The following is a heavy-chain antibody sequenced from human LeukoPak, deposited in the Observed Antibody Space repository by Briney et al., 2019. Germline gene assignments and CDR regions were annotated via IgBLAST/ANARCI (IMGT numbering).Heavy chain of an antibody. CDR3: ARQNTPHGNFDY. Sequence: GGSLRLSCAASGFSFSKNDMHWVRQRTGIGLEWVSGIGTAGDTNYPDSVKGRFTISRENAKNSLFLLITSLRADDTAVYYCARQNTPHGNFDYWGQGILVTVSS. V-gene: IGHV3-13*01. D-gene: IGHD1-26*01. J-gene: IGHJ4*02. CDR1: GFSFSKND. CDR2: IGTAGDT.